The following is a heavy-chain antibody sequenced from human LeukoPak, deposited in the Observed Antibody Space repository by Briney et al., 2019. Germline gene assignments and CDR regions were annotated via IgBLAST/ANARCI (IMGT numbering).Heavy chain of an antibody. D-gene: IGHD3-22*01. J-gene: IGHJ4*02. CDR2: INPSDGST. V-gene: IGHV1-46*01. CDR3: ARGGAPPHYYDNTGLWPPYFDS. CDR1: GYPFTSFY. Sequence: ASVKVSCKASGYPFTSFYMHWVRQVPGQGLEWMGIINPSDGSTTYAQKFQGRVSMTRDMSTSTVYMELSSLRSEDTAVYYCARGGAPPHYYDNTGLWPPYFDSWGQGALVTASS.